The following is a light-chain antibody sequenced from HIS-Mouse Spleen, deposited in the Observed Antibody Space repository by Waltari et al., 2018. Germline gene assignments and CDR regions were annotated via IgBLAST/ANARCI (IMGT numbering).Light chain of an antibody. CDR1: SSDVGGYNY. CDR3: SSYTSSSSLWV. J-gene: IGLJ3*02. CDR2: VVS. Sequence: QSSLTQPASVSGSPGQSITISCTGTSSDVGGYNYVSGYQQHPGKAPNIMIYVVSNRASTVSNRFSGSKSGNTACLTISGLQAEDEADYYCSSYTSSSSLWVFGGGTKLTVL. V-gene: IGLV2-14*03.